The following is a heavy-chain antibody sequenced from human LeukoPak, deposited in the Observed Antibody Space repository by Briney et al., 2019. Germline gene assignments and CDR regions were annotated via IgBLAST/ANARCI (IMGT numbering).Heavy chain of an antibody. J-gene: IGHJ5*02. D-gene: IGHD6-6*01. V-gene: IGHV4-34*01. Sequence: PSETLSLTCAVYGGSFSGYYWSWIRQPPVKGLEWIGEINHSGSTNYNPSLKSRVTISVDTSKNQFSLKLSSVTAADTAVYYCARLSYSSSRRNLVVFRPNFDPWGQGTLVTVSS. CDR3: ARLSYSSSRRNLVVFRPNFDP. CDR1: GGSFSGYY. CDR2: INHSGST.